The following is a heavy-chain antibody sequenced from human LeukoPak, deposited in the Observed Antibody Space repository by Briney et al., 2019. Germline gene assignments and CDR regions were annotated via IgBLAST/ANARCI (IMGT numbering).Heavy chain of an antibody. CDR3: AKDRGSRGYSNYDFDY. CDR1: GFTFSRNA. Sequence: PGRSLRLSCAASGFTFSRNAMHWVRQPPGRGLEWVAVISYDGGQKFYADSVKGRFTISRDNSKNTLYLQMNSLRAEDTAVYYCAKDRGSRGYSNYDFDYWGQGTLVTVSS. D-gene: IGHD4-11*01. CDR2: ISYDGGQK. V-gene: IGHV3-30*04. J-gene: IGHJ4*02.